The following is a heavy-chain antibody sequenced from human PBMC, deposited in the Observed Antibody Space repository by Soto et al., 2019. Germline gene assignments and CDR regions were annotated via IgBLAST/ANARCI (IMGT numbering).Heavy chain of an antibody. CDR2: IKQDGSEK. D-gene: IGHD3-3*01. CDR1: GFTFSSYL. Sequence: GGSLRLSCAAAGFTFSSYLMSWVRQAPGKGLEWVANIKQDGSEKYYVDSVKGRFTISRDNAKNSLYLQMNSLRAEDTAVYYCARGPRYDFWSGYYYYYYGMDVWGQGTTVTVSS. CDR3: ARGPRYDFWSGYYYYYYGMDV. J-gene: IGHJ6*02. V-gene: IGHV3-7*05.